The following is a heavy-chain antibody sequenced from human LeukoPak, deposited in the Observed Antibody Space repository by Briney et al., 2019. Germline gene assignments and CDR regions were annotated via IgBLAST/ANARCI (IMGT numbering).Heavy chain of an antibody. D-gene: IGHD6-13*01. Sequence: SETLSLTCTVSGGSISSYYWSWIRQPPGKGLGWIGYIYYSGSTNYNPSLKSRVTISVDTSKNQFSLKLSSVTAADTAVYYCARAGTAAGIFDYWGQGTLVTVSS. J-gene: IGHJ4*02. V-gene: IGHV4-59*01. CDR3: ARAGTAAGIFDY. CDR1: GGSISSYY. CDR2: IYYSGST.